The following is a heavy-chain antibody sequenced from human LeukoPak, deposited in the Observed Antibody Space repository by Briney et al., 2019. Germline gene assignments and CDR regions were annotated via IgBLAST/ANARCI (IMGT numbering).Heavy chain of an antibody. CDR2: VNREGTTT. V-gene: IGHV3-74*03. CDR1: GFTFNTYW. CDR3: ARDSDWILFDY. J-gene: IGHJ4*02. D-gene: IGHD2-2*03. Sequence: GGSLRLSCAASGFTFNTYWMHWVRQAPGKGLVWVARVNREGTTTACADSVKGRFIISRDNAKNTLYLQMNNLRAEDTAVYYCARDSDWILFDYWGQGTPVTVSS.